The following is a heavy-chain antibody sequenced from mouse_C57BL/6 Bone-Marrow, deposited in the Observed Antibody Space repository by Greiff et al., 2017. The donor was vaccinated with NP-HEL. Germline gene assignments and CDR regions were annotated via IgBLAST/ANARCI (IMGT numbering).Heavy chain of an antibody. D-gene: IGHD1-1*01. CDR1: GYTFTDYE. Sequence: QVQLQQSGAELVRPGASVTLSCKASGYTFTDYEMHWVKQTPVHGLEWIGAIDPETGGTAYNQKFKGKAILTADKSSSTAYMELRSLTSEDSAVYYCTRSYYYVSSYLDYWGQGTTLTVSS. V-gene: IGHV1-15*01. J-gene: IGHJ2*01. CDR3: TRSYYYVSSYLDY. CDR2: IDPETGGT.